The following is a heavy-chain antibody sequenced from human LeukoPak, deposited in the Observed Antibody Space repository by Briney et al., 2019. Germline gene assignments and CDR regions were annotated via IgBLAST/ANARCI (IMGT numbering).Heavy chain of an antibody. Sequence: GGSLRLSCAASGFTFSGSAMHWVRQASGEGLEWVGRIRGKANSYATAYAASVKGRFTISRDDSKNTAYLQMSSLKTEDTAVYYCTREDPYETGEPNWFDPWGQGTLVTVSS. CDR1: GFTFSGSA. CDR3: TREDPYETGEPNWFDP. D-gene: IGHD5-12*01. J-gene: IGHJ5*02. CDR2: IRGKANSYAT. V-gene: IGHV3-73*01.